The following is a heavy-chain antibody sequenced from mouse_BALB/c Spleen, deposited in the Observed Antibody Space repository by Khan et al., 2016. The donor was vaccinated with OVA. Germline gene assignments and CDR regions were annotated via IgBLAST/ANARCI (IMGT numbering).Heavy chain of an antibody. J-gene: IGHJ4*01. CDR3: ERSLYYSYGYGLDY. V-gene: IGHV3-2*02. CDR1: GYSITSDYA. Sequence: VQLKQSGPGLVKPSQSLSLTCTVTGYSITSDYAWNWIRHFPGNKLEWMGYISSSGSASYNPSLKSRISITRDTSKNQFFLQLKSVTTEDTATYYCERSLYYSYGYGLDYWGRGTSVTVSS. CDR2: ISSSGSA. D-gene: IGHD2-12*01.